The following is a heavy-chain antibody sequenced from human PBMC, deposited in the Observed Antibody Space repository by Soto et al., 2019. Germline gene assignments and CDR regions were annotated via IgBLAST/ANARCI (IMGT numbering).Heavy chain of an antibody. CDR1: GFTFSIFA. J-gene: IGHJ4*02. V-gene: IGHV3-30*04. CDR3: AREGTVGGHRDGAFDD. CDR2: MSYGGNSK. D-gene: IGHD5-18*01. Sequence: QVQLVESGGGVVQPGKSLRLSCAASGFTFSIFALHWVRQAPGKGLEWVSRMSYGGNSKHYADSVKGRFTISRDISKNSLYLEMNSLRPEDAAFYAWAREGTVGGHRDGAFDDWGRGTLVTVSS.